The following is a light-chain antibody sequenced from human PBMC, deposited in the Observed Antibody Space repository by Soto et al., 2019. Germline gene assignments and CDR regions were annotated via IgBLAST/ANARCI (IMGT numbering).Light chain of an antibody. Sequence: DIQMTQSASSVSASVGDRVTITWRSSQSISSYLNWYQQKPGKAPKLLIYAASSLQNGVPSRFSGTESGTEFTLTISSLRPDDFATYYCQQYNDYSAWTFGQGTKVDIK. V-gene: IGKV1-39*01. CDR3: QQYNDYSAWT. CDR1: QSISSY. CDR2: AAS. J-gene: IGKJ1*01.